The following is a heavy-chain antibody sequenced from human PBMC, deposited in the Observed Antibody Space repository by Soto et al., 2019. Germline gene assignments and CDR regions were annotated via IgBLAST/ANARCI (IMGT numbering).Heavy chain of an antibody. CDR3: AKALSSRVVISTCFDY. CDR2: ISYDGRSK. Sequence: QVQLVESGGGVVQPGRSLRLTCAASGFTFSSYVMHWVRQAPGKGLEWVAVISYDGRSKYYADSIKGRFTISSDNSKNTLYLQMTDLRPEDSAVYYCAKALSSRVVISTCFDYWGQGTLVTVSS. J-gene: IGHJ4*02. V-gene: IGHV3-30*18. D-gene: IGHD3-22*01. CDR1: GFTFSSYV.